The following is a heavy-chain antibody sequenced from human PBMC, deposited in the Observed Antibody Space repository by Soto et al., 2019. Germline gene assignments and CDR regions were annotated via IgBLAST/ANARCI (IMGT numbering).Heavy chain of an antibody. CDR3: ARGQRIGVVTTWFDY. Sequence: SETLSLTCAVYIGSFSGHYWSWIRQPPGKGLEWIGEINHSGSTNYNPSLTSRVTISVDTSKNQFSLKLSSVTAADTAAYYCARGQRIGVVTTWFDYWGQGTLVT. V-gene: IGHV4-34*01. D-gene: IGHD3-22*01. CDR2: INHSGST. J-gene: IGHJ4*02. CDR1: IGSFSGHY.